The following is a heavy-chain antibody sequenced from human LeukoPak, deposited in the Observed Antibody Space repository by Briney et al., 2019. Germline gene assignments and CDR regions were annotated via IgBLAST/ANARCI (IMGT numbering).Heavy chain of an antibody. Sequence: GGSLRLSCAASGFAFSSYSMNWVRQAPGKGLEWVSYISSSSSTIYYADSVKGRFTISRDNAKNSLYLQMNSLRDEDTAVYYCARDLGYDYVWGSYRYTGGAFDIWGQGTMVTVSS. D-gene: IGHD3-16*02. CDR3: ARDLGYDYVWGSYRYTGGAFDI. CDR1: GFAFSSYS. V-gene: IGHV3-48*02. J-gene: IGHJ3*02. CDR2: ISSSSSTI.